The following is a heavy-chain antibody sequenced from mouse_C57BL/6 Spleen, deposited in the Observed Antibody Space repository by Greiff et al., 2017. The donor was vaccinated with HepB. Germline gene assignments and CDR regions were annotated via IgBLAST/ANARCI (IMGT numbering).Heavy chain of an antibody. CDR1: GYAFSSSW. Sequence: QVQLQQSGPELVKPGASVKISCKASGYAFSSSWMNWVKQRPGKGLEWIGRIYPGDGDTNYNGKFKGKATLTADKSSSTAYMQLSSLTSEDSAVYFCARGGYYPRDYFDYWGQGTTLTVSS. J-gene: IGHJ2*01. D-gene: IGHD1-1*01. CDR2: IYPGDGDT. V-gene: IGHV1-82*01. CDR3: ARGGYYPRDYFDY.